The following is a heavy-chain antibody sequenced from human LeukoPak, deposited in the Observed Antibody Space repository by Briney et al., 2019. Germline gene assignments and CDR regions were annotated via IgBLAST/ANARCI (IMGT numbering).Heavy chain of an antibody. J-gene: IGHJ6*02. D-gene: IGHD5-12*01. Sequence: GVSLRLSCAASGFTFRTYGMHWVRHAPGKGLEGVAIINYDGSNKYYTDSVKGRFTISRDDSKNTLYLKMSSLRAEDTAVYYCAKDYERYPFYGMDVWGQGTTVTVSS. CDR3: AKDYERYPFYGMDV. CDR1: GFTFRTYG. CDR2: INYDGSNK. V-gene: IGHV3-30*02.